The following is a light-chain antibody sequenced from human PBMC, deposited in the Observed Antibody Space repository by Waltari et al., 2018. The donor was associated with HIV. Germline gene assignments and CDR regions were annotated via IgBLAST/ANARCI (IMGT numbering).Light chain of an antibody. CDR3: QSYDISLSGVV. J-gene: IGLJ2*01. CDR2: GDS. CDR1: SSNIGAGYD. V-gene: IGLV1-40*01. Sequence: QSVLTQPPSVSGAPGQRVTISCTGSSSNIGAGYDVHWYQQLPGTAPNLLIYGDSSRPSGVPDRFSGSKSGTSASLAITGLQAEDEADYYCQSYDISLSGVVFGGGTKLTVL.